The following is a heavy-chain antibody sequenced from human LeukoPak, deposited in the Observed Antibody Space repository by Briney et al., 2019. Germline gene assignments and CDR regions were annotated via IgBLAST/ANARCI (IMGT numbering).Heavy chain of an antibody. V-gene: IGHV3-21*01. CDR1: GFTFSSYA. CDR2: VSTRSSSI. J-gene: IGHJ4*02. Sequence: PGGSLRLSCAASGFTFSSYAMSWVRQAPGKGLEWVLSVSTRSSSIYYADSVKGRFTSSRDNAKNSLYLQMNSLRAEDTAVYYCAREDGGEVDYWGQGTLVTVSS. CDR3: AREDGGEVDY. D-gene: IGHD3-16*01.